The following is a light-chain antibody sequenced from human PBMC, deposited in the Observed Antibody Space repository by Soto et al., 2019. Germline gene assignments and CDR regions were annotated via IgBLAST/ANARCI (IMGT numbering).Light chain of an antibody. CDR1: NIGTKS. V-gene: IGLV3-21*04. CDR2: YDS. CDR3: QMWDSSSDHYV. Sequence: SYELTQPPSVSVAPGKTARITCGGDNIGTKSVHWYQQKPGQAPVLVIYYDSDRPSGIPEGFSGSNSGNTATLTISGVEAGDEADYYCQMWDSSSDHYVFGTGTKLTVL. J-gene: IGLJ1*01.